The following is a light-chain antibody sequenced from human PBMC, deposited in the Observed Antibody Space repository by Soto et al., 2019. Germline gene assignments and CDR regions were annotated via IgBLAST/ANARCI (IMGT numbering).Light chain of an antibody. CDR2: AAS. J-gene: IGKJ1*01. V-gene: IGKV1-39*01. CDR3: QQSYSTLWT. Sequence: LKMTQTPSSLSASVGDRFTITCRASQSISSYLNWYQQKPGKAPKLLLYAASSLQSGVPSRFSGSGSGTDFTLTISSLQPEDFATYDCQQSYSTLWTSGQGTKVDI. CDR1: QSISSY.